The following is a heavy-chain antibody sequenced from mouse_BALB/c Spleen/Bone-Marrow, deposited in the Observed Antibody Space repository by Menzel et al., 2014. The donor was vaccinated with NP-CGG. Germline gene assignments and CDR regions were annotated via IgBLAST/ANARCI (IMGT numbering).Heavy chain of an antibody. Sequence: EVKLMESGAELVKPGASVKLSCTASGFNIKDTYMHWVKQRPEQGLEWIGRINPANGNTKYDPKFQGKATITVDKSSNTAYLQLSSLTSEDTAVYYCARWGYYAFDYWGQGTSVTVSS. CDR3: ARWGYYAFDY. CDR1: GFNIKDTY. V-gene: IGHV14-3*02. J-gene: IGHJ4*01. CDR2: INPANGNT.